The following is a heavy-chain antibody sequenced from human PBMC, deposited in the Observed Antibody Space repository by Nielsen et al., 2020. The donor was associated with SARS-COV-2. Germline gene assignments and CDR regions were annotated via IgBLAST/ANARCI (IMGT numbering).Heavy chain of an antibody. CDR3: ASSGWLDY. CDR2: IDSSGYT. V-gene: IGHV3-13*04. D-gene: IGHD6-19*01. CDR1: GFKFSSYD. Sequence: GESLKISCAASGFKFSSYDMHWVRQATGKGLEWVSSIDSSGYTYYAGSVKGRFTVSRDNAQSSLYLLMNNLRAEDTAVYYCASSGWLDYWGQGTRVTVSS. J-gene: IGHJ4*02.